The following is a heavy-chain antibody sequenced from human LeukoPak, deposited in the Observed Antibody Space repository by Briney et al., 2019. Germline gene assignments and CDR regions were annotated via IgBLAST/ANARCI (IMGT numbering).Heavy chain of an antibody. Sequence: GGSLRLSCAASGFTFSSYALSWVRQAPGKGLEWVSIISGTGGSTYFADSVKGRFTISRDNSKNTLYLQMNSLRAEDTAVYYCARATDYGGSGGNYWGQGTLVTVSS. V-gene: IGHV3-23*01. D-gene: IGHD4-23*01. CDR1: GFTFSSYA. CDR3: ARATDYGGSGGNY. J-gene: IGHJ4*02. CDR2: ISGTGGST.